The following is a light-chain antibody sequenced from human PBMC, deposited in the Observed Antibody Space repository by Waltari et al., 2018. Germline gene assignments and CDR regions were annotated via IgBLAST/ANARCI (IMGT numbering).Light chain of an antibody. J-gene: IGKJ1*01. V-gene: IGKV4-1*01. Sequence: DIVMTQSPDSLAVSLGERATINCKSSQSVLYSSNNKNHLAWYQQKPGPPPKLLIYWASTRKSGVPDRFSGSGSGTDFTLTISSLQAEDVAAYYCQQYYSIPQTFGQGTKVEIK. CDR1: QSVLYSSNNKNH. CDR2: WAS. CDR3: QQYYSIPQT.